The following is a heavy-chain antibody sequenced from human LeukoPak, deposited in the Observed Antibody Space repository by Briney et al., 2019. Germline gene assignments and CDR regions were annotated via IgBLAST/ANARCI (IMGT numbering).Heavy chain of an antibody. D-gene: IGHD4-17*01. CDR3: ARTMTTVTYTRCCSY. J-gene: IGHJ4*02. V-gene: IGHV3-23*01. CDR2: ISGSGSSS. Sequence: GGSLRLSCAASGFTFSIYAMSWVRQAPGKGLEWVSIISGSGSSSSYTDSVKGRFTISRDNSKNTLYLQMNSLRAEDTAVYYCARTMTTVTYTRCCSYWGQGTLVTVSS. CDR1: GFTFSIYA.